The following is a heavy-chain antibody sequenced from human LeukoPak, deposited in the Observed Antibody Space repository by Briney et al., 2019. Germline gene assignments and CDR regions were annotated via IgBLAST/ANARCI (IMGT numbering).Heavy chain of an antibody. J-gene: IGHJ4*02. D-gene: IGHD3-22*01. Sequence: ASVKVSCKVSGHTLTELSVHWVRQAPGKGLEWMGGFDPEDGETFYAQKFQGRVTMTEDTSTDTAYMELSSLRSEDTAVYYCATDYYYDSSGSYYTIDYWGQGTLVTVSS. V-gene: IGHV1-24*01. CDR1: GHTLTELS. CDR2: FDPEDGET. CDR3: ATDYYYDSSGSYYTIDY.